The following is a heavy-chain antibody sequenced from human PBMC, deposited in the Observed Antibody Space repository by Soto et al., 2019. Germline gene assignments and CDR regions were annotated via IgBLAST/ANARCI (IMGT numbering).Heavy chain of an antibody. CDR1: GYNFFDYG. CDR3: ARGRTVSSIGPLLV. CDR2: VSPKSGNT. J-gene: IGHJ1*01. D-gene: IGHD1-1*01. Sequence: QIKLVQSGAAVKKPGASVKVSCKASGYNFFDYGVSWVRQAPGQGLEWMGWVSPKSGNTDYARKVQGSVTMTTDISTSTAYMELRGLISDDTGVYYCARGRTVSSIGPLLVCGQGTLVSVSS. V-gene: IGHV1-18*01.